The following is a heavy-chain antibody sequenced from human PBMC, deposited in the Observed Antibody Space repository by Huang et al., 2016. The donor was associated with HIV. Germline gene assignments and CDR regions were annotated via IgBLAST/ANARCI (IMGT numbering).Heavy chain of an antibody. Sequence: QDQLVESGGGVVQPGRSLRLSCAASGFPFNNHAMHWVRQAPGKGLEWVAVIVNDGSNNYDVDTVKGRFTISGESSKSTLFLHRTSLRTEDTAVYYCARAKDTWDAYDIWGQGTMVIVSS. CDR1: GFPFNNHA. CDR3: ARAKDTWDAYDI. V-gene: IGHV3-30-3*01. J-gene: IGHJ3*02. D-gene: IGHD5-18*01. CDR2: IVNDGSNN.